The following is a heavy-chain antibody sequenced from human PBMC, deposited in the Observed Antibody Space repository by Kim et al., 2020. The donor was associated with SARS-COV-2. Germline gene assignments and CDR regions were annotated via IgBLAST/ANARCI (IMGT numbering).Heavy chain of an antibody. V-gene: IGHV3-33*01. CDR1: GFTFSSYG. Sequence: GGSLRLSCAASGFTFSSYGMHWVRQAPGKGLEWVAVIWYDGSNKYYADSVKGRFTISRDNSKNTLYLQMNSLRAEDTAVYYCARLRGRTGGESWFDPWGQGTLVTVSS. D-gene: IGHD7-27*01. CDR3: ARLRGRTGGESWFDP. J-gene: IGHJ5*02. CDR2: IWYDGSNK.